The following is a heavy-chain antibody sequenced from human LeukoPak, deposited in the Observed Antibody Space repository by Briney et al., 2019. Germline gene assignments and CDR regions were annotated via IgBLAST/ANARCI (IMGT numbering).Heavy chain of an antibody. Sequence: ASVKVSCKASGYSFTSYGITWVRQAPGQGLEWMGWVSAYNGHTNYAQKLQGRVTMTTDTSTSTAYMELRSLRSDDTAVYYCARDFYHGHCAGLSCFLLDYWGQGALVIVSS. J-gene: IGHJ4*02. D-gene: IGHD2-8*02. CDR1: GYSFTSYG. V-gene: IGHV1-18*01. CDR3: ARDFYHGHCAGLSCFLLDY. CDR2: VSAYNGHT.